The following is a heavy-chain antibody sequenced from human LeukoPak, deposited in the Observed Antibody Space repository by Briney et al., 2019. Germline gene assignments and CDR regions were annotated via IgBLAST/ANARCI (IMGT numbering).Heavy chain of an antibody. CDR1: GASISSYY. D-gene: IGHD1/OR15-1a*01. V-gene: IGHV4-59*01. Sequence: SETLSLTCTVSGASISSYYWNWIRQSPGKGLEWIACIHYSGSPNYNPSLKSRITISLDTSKNQYSLKLSSVTAADTAVYYCARDRHWTNDWVFDYWGQGTLVTVSS. CDR3: ARDRHWTNDWVFDY. CDR2: IHYSGSP. J-gene: IGHJ4*02.